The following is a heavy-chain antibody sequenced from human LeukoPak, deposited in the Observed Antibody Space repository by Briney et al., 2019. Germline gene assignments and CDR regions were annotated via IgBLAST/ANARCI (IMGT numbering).Heavy chain of an antibody. CDR3: ARDATSDSSSWYSGGFDY. Sequence: GGSLRLSCAASGFNVSSSYVSWVRQAPGKGLEWVSVLYSGGATHYADSVKGRFTISRDNAKNSLYLQMNSLRAEDTAVYYCARDATSDSSSWYSGGFDYWGQGTLVTVSS. V-gene: IGHV3-66*01. J-gene: IGHJ4*02. D-gene: IGHD6-13*01. CDR2: LYSGGAT. CDR1: GFNVSSSY.